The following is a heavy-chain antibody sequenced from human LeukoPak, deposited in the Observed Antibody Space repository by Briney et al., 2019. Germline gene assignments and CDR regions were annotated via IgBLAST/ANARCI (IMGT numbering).Heavy chain of an antibody. D-gene: IGHD2-2*01. V-gene: IGHV3-30*02. CDR1: GFTFNSYG. Sequence: GGSLRLSCAASGFTFNSYGMHWVRQAPGKGLEWVAFIRHDGSDKYYADSVKGRCTISRDDSKNTLDLQMNSLRPQDTAVYYRTKESLPYCSTSSCSIDSWGQGTLVTVSS. J-gene: IGHJ4*02. CDR3: TKESLPYCSTSSCSIDS. CDR2: IRHDGSDK.